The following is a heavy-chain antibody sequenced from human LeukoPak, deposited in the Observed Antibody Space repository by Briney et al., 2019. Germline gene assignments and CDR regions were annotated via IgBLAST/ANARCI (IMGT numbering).Heavy chain of an antibody. CDR1: GFTFTNYA. CDR2: ILYDGSRK. D-gene: IGHD6-13*01. V-gene: IGHV3-30*18. CDR3: ANFEGSSQAFHI. Sequence: GKSLRLSCAASGFTFTNYAMHWVRQAPGKGLEWVANILYDGSRKNYADSVKGRFSVYRDNSNYSLYLQMNSLRIEDTAVYYCANFEGSSQAFHIWGQGTLVTVSS. J-gene: IGHJ3*02.